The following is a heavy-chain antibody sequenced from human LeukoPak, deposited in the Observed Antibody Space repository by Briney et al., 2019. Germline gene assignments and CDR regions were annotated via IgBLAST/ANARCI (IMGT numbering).Heavy chain of an antibody. Sequence: SETLSLTCAVYGESFSGYYWSWIRQPPGKGLEWIGEINHSGSTNYNPSLKSRVTISVDTSKDQFSLKLSSVTAADTAVYYCARGHSSNLDGLDRTNDYWGQGTPVTVSS. D-gene: IGHD6-13*01. CDR2: INHSGST. J-gene: IGHJ4*02. V-gene: IGHV4-34*01. CDR3: ARGHSSNLDGLDRTNDY. CDR1: GESFSGYY.